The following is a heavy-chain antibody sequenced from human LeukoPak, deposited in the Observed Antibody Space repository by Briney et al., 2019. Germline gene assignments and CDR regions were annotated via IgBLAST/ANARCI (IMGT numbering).Heavy chain of an antibody. Sequence: SVKVSCKASGYTFTGYYMHWVRQAPGQGLEWMGGIIPIFGTANYAQKFQGRVTITTDESTSTAYMELSSLRSEDTAVYYCARDPVYGDYGVEYFQHWGQGTLVTVSS. CDR1: GYTFTGYY. D-gene: IGHD4-17*01. J-gene: IGHJ1*01. CDR3: ARDPVYGDYGVEYFQH. V-gene: IGHV1-69*05. CDR2: IIPIFGTA.